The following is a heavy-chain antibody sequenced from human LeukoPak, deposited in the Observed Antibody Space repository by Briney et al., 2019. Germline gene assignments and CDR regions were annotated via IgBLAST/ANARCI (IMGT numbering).Heavy chain of an antibody. J-gene: IGHJ4*02. D-gene: IGHD3-16*01. Sequence: GVSLRLFCAASGFIISTYGMYWVRQAPGKGLEWVAFIRHDGSIKNYADSVKGRSTISRDNSKNTLYLQMNSLRAEDTAVYYCAKDSLADIDYWGQGTLVTVSS. CDR1: GFIISTYG. CDR3: AKDSLADIDY. CDR2: IRHDGSIK. V-gene: IGHV3-30*02.